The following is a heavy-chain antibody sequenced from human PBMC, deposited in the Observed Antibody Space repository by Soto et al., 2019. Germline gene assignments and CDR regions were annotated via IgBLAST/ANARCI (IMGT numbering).Heavy chain of an antibody. J-gene: IGHJ3*02. D-gene: IGHD6-19*01. CDR2: INHSGST. CDR3: ASLSIGVGVAAAFDI. Sequence: QVQLQQWGAGLLKPSETLSLTCAVYGGSFSGYYWSWIRQPPGKGLEWIGEINHSGSTNYNPSFKSRVTISGGTTKNHFSLKLSSVTAADAAVYYCASLSIGVGVAAAFDIWGHGAMFTVSS. V-gene: IGHV4-34*01. CDR1: GGSFSGYY.